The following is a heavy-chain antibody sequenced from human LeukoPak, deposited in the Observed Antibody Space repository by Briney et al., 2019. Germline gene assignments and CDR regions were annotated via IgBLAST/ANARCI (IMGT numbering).Heavy chain of an antibody. V-gene: IGHV4-31*03. Sequence: SETLSLTCTVSGGSISSGGYYWSWTRQHPGKGLEWIGYIYYSGSTYYNPSLKSRVTISVDTSKNQFSLKLSSVTAADTAVYYCARVALRDGAGKNWFDPWGQGTLVTVSS. CDR3: ARVALRDGAGKNWFDP. J-gene: IGHJ5*02. D-gene: IGHD1-14*01. CDR2: IYYSGST. CDR1: GGSISSGGYY.